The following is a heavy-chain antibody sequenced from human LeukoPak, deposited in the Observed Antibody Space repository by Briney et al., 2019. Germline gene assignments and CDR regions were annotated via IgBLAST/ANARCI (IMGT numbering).Heavy chain of an antibody. V-gene: IGHV4-38-2*02. Sequence: SSETLSLTCTVSGYSISSGYYWGWIRQPPGKGLEWIGSIYHSGSTYYNPSLKSRVTISVETYKNQFSLKLNSVTAADTAVYYCARSHWENYRYTPFDYWGQGTLVIVSS. J-gene: IGHJ4*02. D-gene: IGHD3-16*02. CDR3: ARSHWENYRYTPFDY. CDR2: IYHSGST. CDR1: GYSISSGYY.